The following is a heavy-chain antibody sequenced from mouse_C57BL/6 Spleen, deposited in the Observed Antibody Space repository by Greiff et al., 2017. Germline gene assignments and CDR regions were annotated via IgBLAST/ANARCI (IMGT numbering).Heavy chain of an antibody. V-gene: IGHV1-80*01. CDR2: IYPGDGDT. Sequence: QVQLQQSGAELVKPGASVKISCKASGYAFSSYWMNWVKQRPGKGLEWIGQIYPGDGDTNYNGKFKGKATLTADKSSSTAYMQLSSLTSEDSAVYFCARSCDYYAMDYWGQGTSVTVSS. CDR3: ARSCDYYAMDY. CDR1: GYAFSSYW. J-gene: IGHJ4*01.